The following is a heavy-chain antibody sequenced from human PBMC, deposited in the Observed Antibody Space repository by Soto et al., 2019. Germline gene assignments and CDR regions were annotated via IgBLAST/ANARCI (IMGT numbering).Heavy chain of an antibody. V-gene: IGHV3-23*01. CDR2: ISGSGGST. D-gene: IGHD4-17*01. CDR3: AKPITTVTTLWHY. Sequence: EVQLLESGGGLVQPGGSLRLSCAASGFTFSSYAMSWVRQAPGKGLEWVSAISGSGGSTYYADSVKGRFTIYRDNSKNMLYLKMNRLRAEDTAVYYCAKPITTVTTLWHYWGQGALVTVSS. CDR1: GFTFSSYA. J-gene: IGHJ4*02.